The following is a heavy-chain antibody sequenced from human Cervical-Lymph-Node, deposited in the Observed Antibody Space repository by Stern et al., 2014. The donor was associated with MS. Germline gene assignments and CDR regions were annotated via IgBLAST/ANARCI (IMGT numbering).Heavy chain of an antibody. CDR3: ARHQPAATFAMDV. CDR2: IFPADSYS. V-gene: IGHV5-51*01. J-gene: IGHJ6*02. Sequence: EVQLVQSGAEVKKPGESLKISCKGSGYNFGDYWIGWVRQKPGQGLEWMGTIFPADSYSRDSPSFEGQATISADESISTAFLQSSSLKASDTGIYYCARHQPAATFAMDVWGQGTTVIVSS. CDR1: GYNFGDYW. D-gene: IGHD2-2*01.